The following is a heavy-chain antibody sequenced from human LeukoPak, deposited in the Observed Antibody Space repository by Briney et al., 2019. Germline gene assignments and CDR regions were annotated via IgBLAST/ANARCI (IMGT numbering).Heavy chain of an antibody. Sequence: APVKVSCKASGYTFTSYGISWVRQAPGQGLEWMGWISAYNGNTNYAQKLQGRVTVTTDTSTSTAYMELSRLRSDDTAVYYCAREGYSSSSHDYWGQGTLVTVSS. J-gene: IGHJ4*02. D-gene: IGHD6-6*01. CDR1: GYTFTSYG. V-gene: IGHV1-18*01. CDR2: ISAYNGNT. CDR3: AREGYSSSSHDY.